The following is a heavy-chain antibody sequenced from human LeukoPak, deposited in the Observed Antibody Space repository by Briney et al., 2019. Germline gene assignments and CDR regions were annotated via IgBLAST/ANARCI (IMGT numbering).Heavy chain of an antibody. J-gene: IGHJ6*03. CDR1: GGSISSYY. CDR3: ARGITGTTYYYYYYMDV. D-gene: IGHD1-7*01. V-gene: IGHV4-4*09. CDR2: IYTSGST. Sequence: SETLSLTCTVSGGSISSYYWSWIRQPPGKGLEWIGYIYTSGSTNYNPFLKSRVTISVDTSKNQFSLKLSSVTAADTAVYYCARGITGTTYYYYYYMDVWGKGTTVTVSS.